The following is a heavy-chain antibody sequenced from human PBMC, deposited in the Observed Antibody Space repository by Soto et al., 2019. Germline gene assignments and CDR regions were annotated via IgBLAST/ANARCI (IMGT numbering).Heavy chain of an antibody. J-gene: IGHJ4*02. CDR3: ARSGYWDVGIGY. V-gene: IGHV3-9*01. D-gene: IGHD5-12*01. CDR1: GFTFDDYA. CDR2: ISWNSGSI. Sequence: EVQLVESGGGLVQPGRSLRLSCAASGFTFDDYAMHWVRQAPGKGLEWVSGISWNSGSIGYADSVKGRFTISRDNAKNSLYLQMNSLRAEDTALYYCARSGYWDVGIGYWGQGTLVTVSS.